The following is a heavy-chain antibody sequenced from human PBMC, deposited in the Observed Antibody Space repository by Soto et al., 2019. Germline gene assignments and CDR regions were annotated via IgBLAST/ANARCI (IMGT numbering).Heavy chain of an antibody. Sequence: GPSVKVSCKASGFTFTSSAMQWVRQARGQRLEWIGWIVVGSGNTNYAQKFQERVTITRDMSTSTAYMELSSLRSEDTAVYYCAADPGGDSSGYDYWGQGTLVNVSS. CDR1: GFTFTSSA. D-gene: IGHD3-22*01. CDR2: IVVGSGNT. CDR3: AADPGGDSSGYDY. V-gene: IGHV1-58*02. J-gene: IGHJ4*02.